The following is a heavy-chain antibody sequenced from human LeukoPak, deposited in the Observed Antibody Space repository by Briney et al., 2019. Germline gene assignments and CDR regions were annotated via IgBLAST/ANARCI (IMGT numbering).Heavy chain of an antibody. Sequence: SETLSLTCTVSGGSISTYYWSWIRQPPGKGLEWIGYIYYSGSTNYNPSLKSRVTISVDTSKNQFSLKLSSVTAADTAVYYCARVGDSSGWYHDYWGQGTLVTVSS. D-gene: IGHD6-19*01. CDR3: ARVGDSSGWYHDY. CDR1: GGSISTYY. J-gene: IGHJ4*02. CDR2: IYYSGST. V-gene: IGHV4-59*01.